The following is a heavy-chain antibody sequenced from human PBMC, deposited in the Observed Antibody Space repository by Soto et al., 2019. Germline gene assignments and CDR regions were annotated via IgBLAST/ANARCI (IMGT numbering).Heavy chain of an antibody. Sequence: GGSLRLSCAASGFTFSSYGMHWVRQAPGKGLEWVAVISYDGSNKYYADSVKGRFTISRDNSKNTLYLQMNSLRAEDTAVYYCAKDTLYYDFWSGYYPPGMDVWGQGTTVTVSS. CDR2: ISYDGSNK. CDR3: AKDTLYYDFWSGYYPPGMDV. D-gene: IGHD3-3*01. CDR1: GFTFSSYG. J-gene: IGHJ6*02. V-gene: IGHV3-30*18.